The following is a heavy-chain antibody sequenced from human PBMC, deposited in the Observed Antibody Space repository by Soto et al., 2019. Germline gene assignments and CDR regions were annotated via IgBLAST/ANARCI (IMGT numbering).Heavy chain of an antibody. Sequence: SVKVSWKASGGTLSSYSFSWVRQAPGQGLEWMGGFSPIFGAPNYAQNFLDRVTITADEFTSTVYLELSSLKSEDTAVYFCARGGQWDFLSDYWAQGTLVTVSS. CDR1: GGTLSSYS. CDR2: FSPIFGAP. J-gene: IGHJ4*02. V-gene: IGHV1-69*13. CDR3: ARGGQWDFLSDY. D-gene: IGHD1-26*01.